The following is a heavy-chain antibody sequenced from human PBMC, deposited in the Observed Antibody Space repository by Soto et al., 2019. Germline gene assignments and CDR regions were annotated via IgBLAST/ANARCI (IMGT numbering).Heavy chain of an antibody. CDR1: GFSFSNYA. CDR3: ARGGPYQLLSDFDY. J-gene: IGHJ4*02. Sequence: EVQLVESGGILVQPGGSLRLSCVASGFSFSNYAMQWVRQAPGKGLEYVSAISNNGVSTYYANSVKGRFIISRDNSKNTLYLQMGSLRAEDMAVYYCARGGPYQLLSDFDYWGQGTLVTVSS. V-gene: IGHV3-64*01. D-gene: IGHD2-2*01. CDR2: ISNNGVST.